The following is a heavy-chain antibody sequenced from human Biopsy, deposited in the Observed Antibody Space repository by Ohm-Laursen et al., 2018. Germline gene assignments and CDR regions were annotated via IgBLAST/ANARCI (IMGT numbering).Heavy chain of an antibody. D-gene: IGHD5-18*01. Sequence: SLRLSCTSSGFTFNNYGMQWVRQAPGKGLEWVAFIFYDGSNTYYAGSVKGRFTISRDNSRDTLYLQMSSLRAEDTAVYYCAKDRYNYTPIGGFSMDVWGQGTTVTVSS. CDR1: GFTFNNYG. CDR3: AKDRYNYTPIGGFSMDV. V-gene: IGHV3-30*18. J-gene: IGHJ6*02. CDR2: IFYDGSNT.